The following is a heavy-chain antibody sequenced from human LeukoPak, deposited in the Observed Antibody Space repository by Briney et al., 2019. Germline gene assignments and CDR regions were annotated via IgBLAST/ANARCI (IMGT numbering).Heavy chain of an antibody. CDR1: GFAFSSNS. Sequence: SGGSLRLSCAASGFAFSSNSVYGVRQAPGKGLEWIAYIGTGLSITYYADSVKGRFTISRDNAKNSAYLQMNSLRVEDTAGYYCVRGPTHTPPTGGEGTLVTVSS. D-gene: IGHD4-17*01. CDR2: IGTGLSIT. CDR3: VRGPTHTPPT. J-gene: IGHJ4*02. V-gene: IGHV3-48*01.